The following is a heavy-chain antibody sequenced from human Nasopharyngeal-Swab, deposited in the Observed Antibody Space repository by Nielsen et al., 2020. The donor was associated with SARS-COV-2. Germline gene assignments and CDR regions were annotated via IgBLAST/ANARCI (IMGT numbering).Heavy chain of an antibody. D-gene: IGHD2/OR15-2a*01. CDR3: VSIRSGVIGTVGAD. CDR2: IWYDGSNK. J-gene: IGHJ4*02. V-gene: IGHV3-33*03. Sequence: WIRQPPGKGLEWVAVIWYDGSNKYYADSVKGRFTISKDNAKNTMYLQMNSLRADDTAMYFCVSIRSGVIGTVGADWGQGTLVTVSS.